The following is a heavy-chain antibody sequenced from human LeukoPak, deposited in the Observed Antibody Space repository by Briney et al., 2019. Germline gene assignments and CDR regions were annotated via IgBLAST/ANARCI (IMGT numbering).Heavy chain of an antibody. V-gene: IGHV3-23*01. Sequence: PGGSLRLSCAASGFTFSSYAMSWVRQAPGKGLEWVSAISGSGGSTYYADSVKGRFTISRDNSKNTLYLQMNSLRAEDTAVYYCAKDLGYTIFPRLDDYWGQGTLVTVSS. J-gene: IGHJ4*02. CDR3: AKDLGYTIFPRLDDY. D-gene: IGHD3-16*01. CDR2: ISGSGGST. CDR1: GFTFSSYA.